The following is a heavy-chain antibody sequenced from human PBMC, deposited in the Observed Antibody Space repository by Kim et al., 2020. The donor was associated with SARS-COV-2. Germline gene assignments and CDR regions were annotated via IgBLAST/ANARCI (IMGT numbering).Heavy chain of an antibody. J-gene: IGHJ6*02. CDR1: GFTFSNYA. CDR3: ATAVSQTYYYGMDV. D-gene: IGHD2-8*01. Sequence: GGSLRLSCAASGFTFSNYAMNWVRQAPGKGLEWVSAITADPGSTYYVDSAKGRFTISRDNSKNTLSLQMSSLRAEDTAVYYCATAVSQTYYYGMDVWGQGTTVTVSS. V-gene: IGHV3-23*01. CDR2: ITADPGST.